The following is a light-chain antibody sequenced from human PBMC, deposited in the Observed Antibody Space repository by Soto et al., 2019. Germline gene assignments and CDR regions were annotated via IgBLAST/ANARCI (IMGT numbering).Light chain of an antibody. CDR2: DAS. V-gene: IGKV1-5*01. CDR3: QQYNSYSRT. Sequence: DIQMTQSPSTLSTSVGDRVSITCRASQSISSWLAWYKQKPGKAPKLLIYDASSLESGVPSRVRGSGSGTEFTLTISSLQPDDFATYYCQQYNSYSRTFGQGTKVDIK. CDR1: QSISSW. J-gene: IGKJ1*01.